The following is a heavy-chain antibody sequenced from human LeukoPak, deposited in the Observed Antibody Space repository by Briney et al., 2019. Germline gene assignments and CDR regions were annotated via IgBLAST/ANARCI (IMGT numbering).Heavy chain of an antibody. D-gene: IGHD3-10*01. V-gene: IGHV3-21*01. J-gene: IGHJ4*02. Sequence: GGSLRLSCAASGFTVSSYFMNWVRQAPGKGLEWVSSISSSSSYIYYADSVKGRFTISRDNAKNSLYLQMNSLRAEDTAVYYCARDPTDYYGSGSYYNATDYWGQGTLVTVSS. CDR1: GFTVSSYF. CDR2: ISSSSSYI. CDR3: ARDPTDYYGSGSYYNATDY.